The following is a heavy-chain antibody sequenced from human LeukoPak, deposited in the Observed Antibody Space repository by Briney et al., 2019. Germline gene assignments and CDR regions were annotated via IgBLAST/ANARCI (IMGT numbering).Heavy chain of an antibody. CDR2: FYYSGST. CDR1: GGSISSSSYY. Sequence: SETLSLTCTVSGGSISSSSYYWGWIRQPPGKGLEWIGSFYYSGSTYYNPSLKSRVTISVDTSRNQFSLKLTSVTAADTAVYYCARLPLVTTNPDYWGRGTLVTVSS. CDR3: ARLPLVTTNPDY. D-gene: IGHD4-17*01. J-gene: IGHJ4*02. V-gene: IGHV4-39*01.